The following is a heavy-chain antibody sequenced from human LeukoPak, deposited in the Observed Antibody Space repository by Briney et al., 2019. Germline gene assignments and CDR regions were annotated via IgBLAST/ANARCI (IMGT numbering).Heavy chain of an antibody. V-gene: IGHV3-23*01. CDR1: GFTLSTYA. Sequence: PGGSLRLSCAASGFTLSTYAMSWVRQAPGKGLDWVSTISVSGGSISYADSVRGRFTISRDNSKNTLYLQMDSLRAEDTAVYFCAKDRGYDSSCAFDTWGQGTTVTVSS. J-gene: IGHJ3*02. D-gene: IGHD3-22*01. CDR3: AKDRGYDSSCAFDT. CDR2: ISVSGGSI.